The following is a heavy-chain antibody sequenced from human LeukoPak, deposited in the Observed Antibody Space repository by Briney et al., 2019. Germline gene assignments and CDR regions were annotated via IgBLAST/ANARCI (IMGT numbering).Heavy chain of an antibody. CDR1: GVPISGYY. D-gene: IGHD7-27*01. Sequence: KPSETLSLTCTVSGVPISGYYWNWIRQPPGKGLEWIGSIYYSGRTSFNGSLKTRITMSVDTSKNQFSLKLTSVTTADTAVYFCARDSAGDYWLDPWGQGTPVTVSS. J-gene: IGHJ5*02. CDR2: IYYSGRT. V-gene: IGHV4-59*01. CDR3: ARDSAGDYWLDP.